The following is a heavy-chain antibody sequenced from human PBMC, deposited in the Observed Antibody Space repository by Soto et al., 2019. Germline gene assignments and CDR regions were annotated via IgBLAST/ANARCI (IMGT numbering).Heavy chain of an antibody. D-gene: IGHD4-17*01. CDR1: GFTFSRYS. Sequence: EVQLVESGGGLVKPGGSLRLSCAASGFTFSRYSMNWVRQAPGKGLEWVSSISSSSSYIYYADSVKGRFTISRDNAKNSLYLQMNSLRAEDTAVYYCARDSEKDYGYYFHVGVDYWGKGPMVTVSS. J-gene: IGHJ4*02. CDR3: ARDSEKDYGYYFHVGVDY. V-gene: IGHV3-21*01. CDR2: ISSSSSYI.